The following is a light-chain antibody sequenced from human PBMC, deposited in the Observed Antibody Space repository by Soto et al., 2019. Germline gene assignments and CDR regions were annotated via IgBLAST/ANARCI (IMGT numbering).Light chain of an antibody. J-gene: IGKJ2*01. CDR1: QSVSRY. CDR2: DAS. V-gene: IGKV3-11*01. CDR3: QHRSNWPRT. Sequence: EIVLTQSPATLSLSPGDTATLSCRASQSVSRYLAWYQQKPGQAPRLLIYDASNRATGIPARFSGSGSGTDFTLTLGSLEPEDFAVYYCQHRSNWPRTFGQGTKVEIK.